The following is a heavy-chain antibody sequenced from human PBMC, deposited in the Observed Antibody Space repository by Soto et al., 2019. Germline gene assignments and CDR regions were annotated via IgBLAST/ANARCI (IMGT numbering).Heavy chain of an antibody. CDR1: GYTFTSYY. CDR2: INPSGGST. Sequence: GASVKVSCKASGYTFTSYYMHWVRQAPGQGLEWMGIINPSGGSTSYAQKFQGSVTMARDTSTSTVYMELSSLRSEDTAVYYCARGSTRITMIVVVRHFDYWGQGTLVTVSS. J-gene: IGHJ4*02. D-gene: IGHD3-22*01. V-gene: IGHV1-46*01. CDR3: ARGSTRITMIVVVRHFDY.